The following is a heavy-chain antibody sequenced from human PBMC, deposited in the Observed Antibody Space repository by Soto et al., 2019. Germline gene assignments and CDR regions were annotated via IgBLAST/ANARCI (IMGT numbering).Heavy chain of an antibody. J-gene: IGHJ4*02. CDR3: DGGREYDY. CDR1: GYSVSSNIAG. Sequence: SQTLSVTCAFTGYSVSSNIAGWRWVRQSPSRGLEWLGRTYYRSKWYYEYAVSVRGRITINPDTSKNQYSLQLNSVTPEDTAVYFCDGGREYDYWGQGTLVTVSS. D-gene: IGHD1-26*01. CDR2: TYYRSKWYY. V-gene: IGHV6-1*01.